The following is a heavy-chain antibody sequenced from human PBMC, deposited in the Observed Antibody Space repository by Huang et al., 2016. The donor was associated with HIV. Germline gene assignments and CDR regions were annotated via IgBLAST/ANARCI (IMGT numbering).Heavy chain of an antibody. D-gene: IGHD3-3*01. J-gene: IGHJ4*02. CDR2: INQRGST. CDR1: GGSFSGYY. CDR3: ARGKRFLAY. V-gene: IGHV4-34*01. Sequence: QVLLQQWGAGLLKPSETLSLTCAVSGGSFSGYYWNWIRQLPGKGLEWVGEINQRGSTNCDLSLKSRLTISADTSKNQFSLKLSAVTAADTAVYYCARGKRFLAYWGQGTLVTVSS.